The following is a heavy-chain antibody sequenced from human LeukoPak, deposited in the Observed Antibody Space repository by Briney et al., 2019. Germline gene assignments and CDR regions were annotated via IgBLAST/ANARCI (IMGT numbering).Heavy chain of an antibody. J-gene: IGHJ3*02. CDR1: GFTFSSYA. CDR3: ARDYWLKAFDI. V-gene: IGHV3-30-3*01. CDR2: ISYDGSNK. D-gene: IGHD2-8*02. Sequence: GGSLRLSCAASGFTFSSYAMHWVRQAPGKGLEWVAVISYDGSNKYYADSVKGRFTISRDDSKNTLYLQMNSLRAEDTAVYYCARDYWLKAFDIWGQGTMVTVSS.